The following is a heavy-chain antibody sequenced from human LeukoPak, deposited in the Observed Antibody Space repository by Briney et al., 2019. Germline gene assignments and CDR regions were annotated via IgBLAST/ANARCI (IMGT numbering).Heavy chain of an antibody. CDR1: GFTFSSYW. CDR2: IKQDGSEK. CDR3: AKDALLDLRFLEWLSPFDY. V-gene: IGHV3-7*01. Sequence: PGGSLRLSCVASGFTFSSYWMSWVRQAPGKGLEWVACIKQDGSEKYYVDSVKGRFTISRDNAKNSLYLQMNSLRAEDTAVYYCAKDALLDLRFLEWLSPFDYWGQGTLVTVSS. J-gene: IGHJ4*02. D-gene: IGHD3-3*01.